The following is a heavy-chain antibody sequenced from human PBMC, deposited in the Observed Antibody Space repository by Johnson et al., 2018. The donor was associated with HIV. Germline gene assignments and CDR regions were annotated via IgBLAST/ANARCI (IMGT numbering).Heavy chain of an antibody. CDR3: AREQWADAFDI. CDR2: IKHDGSEK. CDR1: GFTFSTYW. V-gene: IGHV3-7*04. J-gene: IGHJ3*02. D-gene: IGHD6-19*01. Sequence: VQLVESGGGLVQPGGSLRLSCVASGFTFSTYWMNWVRQAPGKGLQWLANIKHDGSEKYSVDSVKGRFTISRDNAKNSLYLQMNSLRAEDTAVYYCAREQWADAFDIWGQGTMVTVSS.